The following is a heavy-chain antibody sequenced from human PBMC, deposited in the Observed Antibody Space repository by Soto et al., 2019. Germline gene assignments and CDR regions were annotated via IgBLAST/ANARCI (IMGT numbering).Heavy chain of an antibody. J-gene: IGHJ3*02. Sequence: QITLKESGPTLVKPTQTLTLTCTFSGFSLSTSGVGVGWIRQPPGKALEWLALIYWDDDKRYSPSLKSRITNAKDPSKNQVVLTMTNKDPMDTATYYCALHPSMVRGAFDSWGQGTMVTVSS. CDR2: IYWDDDK. CDR3: ALHPSMVRGAFDS. CDR1: GFSLSTSGVG. D-gene: IGHD3-10*01. V-gene: IGHV2-5*02.